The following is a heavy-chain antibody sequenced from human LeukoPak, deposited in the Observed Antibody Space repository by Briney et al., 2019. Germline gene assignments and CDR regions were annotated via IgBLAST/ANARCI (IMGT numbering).Heavy chain of an antibody. CDR1: GFTFSSYG. CDR3: AKAGRESDFDY. J-gene: IGHJ4*02. V-gene: IGHV3-30*02. D-gene: IGHD2-21*01. Sequence: GGSLRLSCAASGFTFSSYGMHWVRQAPGKGLEWVAFIRYDGSNKYYADSVKGRFPISRDNSKNTLYLKMNSLRAEDTAVYYCAKAGRESDFDYWGQGTLVTVSS. CDR2: IRYDGSNK.